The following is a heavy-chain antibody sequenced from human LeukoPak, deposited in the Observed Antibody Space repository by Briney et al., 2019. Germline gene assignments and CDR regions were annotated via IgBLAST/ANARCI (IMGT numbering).Heavy chain of an antibody. Sequence: SETLSLTCTVSGGSISSYYWSWIRQPAGKGLEWIGRIYTSGSTNYNPSLKSRVTMSVDTSKNQFSLKLSSVTAADTAVYYCARVGSSWPHYYFDSWGRGTLVTVSS. CDR3: ARVGSSWPHYYFDS. CDR2: IYTSGST. CDR1: GGSISSYY. J-gene: IGHJ4*02. V-gene: IGHV4-4*07. D-gene: IGHD6-13*01.